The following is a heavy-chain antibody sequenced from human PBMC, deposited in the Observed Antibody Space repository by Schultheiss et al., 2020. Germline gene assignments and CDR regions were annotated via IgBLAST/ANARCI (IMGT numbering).Heavy chain of an antibody. CDR1: GGSISSGSYY. D-gene: IGHD5-24*01. Sequence: SETLSLTCTVSGGSISSGSYYWSWIRQPAGKGLEWIGRIYTSGSTNYNPSLKSRVTISVDTSKNQFSLKLSSVTAADTAVYYCARDGRWLQSPSSLYGMDVWGQGTTVTVSS. J-gene: IGHJ6*02. V-gene: IGHV4-61*02. CDR2: IYTSGST. CDR3: ARDGRWLQSPSSLYGMDV.